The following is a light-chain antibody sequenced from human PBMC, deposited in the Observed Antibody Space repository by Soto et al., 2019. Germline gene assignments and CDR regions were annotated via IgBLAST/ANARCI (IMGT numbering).Light chain of an antibody. J-gene: IGLJ2*01. CDR2: DVS. CDR3: SSYTSSSTVV. Sequence: QSVLTQPASVSGSPGQSITISCTGTSSDVGGYNYVSWYQQHPGKAPKLLIYDVSNRPSGVSNRFSGSKSGNTASLTISGLRAEYEADYYCSSYTSSSTVVFGGGTTLTVL. V-gene: IGLV2-14*01. CDR1: SSDVGGYNY.